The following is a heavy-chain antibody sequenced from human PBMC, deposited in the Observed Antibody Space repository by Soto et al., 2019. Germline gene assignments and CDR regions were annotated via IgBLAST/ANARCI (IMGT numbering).Heavy chain of an antibody. J-gene: IGHJ4*02. CDR2: INSDGSTT. CDR3: ARLLGGSGSFIDY. V-gene: IGHV3-74*01. D-gene: IGHD3-10*01. Sequence: VQLVESGGGLVQPGGSLRLSCAASGFIFSGYWMHWVRQAPGKGLVCVSRINSDGSTTSYADSVKGRFTISRDNAKNTMYLQMNSLRAEDTAVYYCARLLGGSGSFIDYWGQGTLVTVSS. CDR1: GFIFSGYW.